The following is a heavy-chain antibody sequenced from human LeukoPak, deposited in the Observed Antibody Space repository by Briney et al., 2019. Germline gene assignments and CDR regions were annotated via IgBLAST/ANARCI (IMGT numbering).Heavy chain of an antibody. D-gene: IGHD6-19*01. J-gene: IGHJ6*02. Sequence: GGSLRLSCAASGFTFSSYSMNWVRQAPGKGLEWVSSISSSSSYIYYANSVKGRFTISRDNAKNSLYLQMNSLRAEDTAVYYCARIEWLVPGSHSYYYYYYGMDVWGQGTTVTVSS. CDR3: ARIEWLVPGSHSYYYYYYGMDV. V-gene: IGHV3-21*01. CDR2: ISSSSSYI. CDR1: GFTFSSYS.